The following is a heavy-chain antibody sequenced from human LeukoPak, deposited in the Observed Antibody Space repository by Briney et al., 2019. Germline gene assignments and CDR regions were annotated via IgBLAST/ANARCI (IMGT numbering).Heavy chain of an antibody. Sequence: GGSLRLSCAASGFTFSSFAMSWVRQAPGKGLEWVAVISYDGSNKYYADSVKGRFTISRDNSKNALYLQMNSLRAEDTAVYYCARGSESPYYYDSSGYWLFDYWGQGTLVTVSS. CDR3: ARGSESPYYYDSSGYWLFDY. CDR2: ISYDGSNK. CDR1: GFTFSSFA. V-gene: IGHV3-30-3*01. D-gene: IGHD3-22*01. J-gene: IGHJ4*02.